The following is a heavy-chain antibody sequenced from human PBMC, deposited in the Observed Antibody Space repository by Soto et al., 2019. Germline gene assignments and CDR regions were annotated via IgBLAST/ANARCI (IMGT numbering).Heavy chain of an antibody. CDR1: GGSFSGYY. Sequence: PSETLSLTCAVYGGSFSGYYWSWIRQPPGKGLEWIGEINHSGSTNYNPSLKSRVTISVDTSKNQFSLKLSSVTAADTAVYYCARGRYCSSTSCHTDYYYYGMNVWGQGTTVTVSS. CDR2: INHSGST. J-gene: IGHJ6*02. D-gene: IGHD2-2*01. CDR3: ARGRYCSSTSCHTDYYYYGMNV. V-gene: IGHV4-34*01.